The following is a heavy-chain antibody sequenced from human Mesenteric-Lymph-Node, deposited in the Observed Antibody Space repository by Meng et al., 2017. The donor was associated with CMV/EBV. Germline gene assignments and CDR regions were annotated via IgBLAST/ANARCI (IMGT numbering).Heavy chain of an antibody. CDR1: GGSLSSYY. CDR3: AGGFGMLIMRSRGGPIAGYGMDV. Sequence: SETLSLTCTVSGGSLSSYYWTWIRQSPGKGLEWIGNIYYNGSTYDNPTLKSRVTISVDTSKNQFSLRLSSVTAADTAVYYCAGGFGMLIMRSRGGPIAGYGMDVWGQGTTVTVSS. V-gene: IGHV4-59*04. CDR2: IYYNGST. D-gene: IGHD3-3*01. J-gene: IGHJ6*02.